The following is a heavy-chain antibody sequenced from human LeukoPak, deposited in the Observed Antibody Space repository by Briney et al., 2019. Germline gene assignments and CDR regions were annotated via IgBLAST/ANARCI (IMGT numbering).Heavy chain of an antibody. V-gene: IGHV3-33*01. CDR1: GFTFSSSV. D-gene: IGHD4-17*01. CDR2: IWYDGSNK. Sequence: GGSLRLSCAASGFTFSSSVMHWVRQAPGKGLEWVAAIWYDGSNKFYADSVKGRFTISRDNSKNTLYLQMNSLRAEDTAVYYCARAYYGDYSPNDYWGQGTLVTVSP. J-gene: IGHJ4*02. CDR3: ARAYYGDYSPNDY.